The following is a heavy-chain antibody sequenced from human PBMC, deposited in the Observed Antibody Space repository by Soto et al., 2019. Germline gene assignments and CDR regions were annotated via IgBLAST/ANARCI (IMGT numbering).Heavy chain of an antibody. CDR3: ARQAGLTKTRWFDP. CDR1: GGSISSSSYY. J-gene: IGHJ5*02. CDR2: IYYSGST. D-gene: IGHD3-3*01. Sequence: TSETLSLTCTVSGGSISSSSYYWGWIRQPPGKGLEWIGSIYYSGSTYYNPSLKSRVTISVDTSKNQFSLKLSSVTAADTAVYYCARQAGLTKTRWFDPWGQGTLVTVSS. V-gene: IGHV4-39*01.